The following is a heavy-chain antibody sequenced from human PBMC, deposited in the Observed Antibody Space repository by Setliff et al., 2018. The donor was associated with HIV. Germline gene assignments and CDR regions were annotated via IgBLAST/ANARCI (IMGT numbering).Heavy chain of an antibody. D-gene: IGHD5-18*01. CDR3: AKGGTIGYGKFDY. Sequence: LRLSCAASGFTFSNNNMHWVRQTPGKGLEWVACIQYDGDTKYYADSVKGRFTISRDNSKNTLYLQMNSLRAEDTAVYYCAKGGTIGYGKFDYWGQGTLVTVSS. CDR2: IQYDGDTK. CDR1: GFTFSNNN. J-gene: IGHJ4*02. V-gene: IGHV3-30*02.